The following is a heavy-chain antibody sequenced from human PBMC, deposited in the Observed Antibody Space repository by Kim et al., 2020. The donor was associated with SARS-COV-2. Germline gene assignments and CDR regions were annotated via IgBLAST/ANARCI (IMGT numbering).Heavy chain of an antibody. CDR1: GYTFTSYA. Sequence: ASVKVSCKASGYTFTSYAMNWVRQAPGQGLEWMGWINTNTGNPMYAQGFTGRFVFSLDTSVSTAYLQISSLKAEDTAVYYCARWYSNIYYYYGMDVLGQGTTVTVSS. V-gene: IGHV7-4-1*02. J-gene: IGHJ6*02. CDR2: INTNTGNP. CDR3: ARWYSNIYYYYGMDV. D-gene: IGHD4-4*01.